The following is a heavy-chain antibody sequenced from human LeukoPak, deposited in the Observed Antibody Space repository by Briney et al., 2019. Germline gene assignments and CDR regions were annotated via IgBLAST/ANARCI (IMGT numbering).Heavy chain of an antibody. CDR2: ISPGGGTT. CDR1: GFAFGSEA. V-gene: IGHV3-23*01. D-gene: IGHD3-10*01. J-gene: IGHJ4*02. Sequence: GGSLRLSCAVSGFAFGSEAMSWVRQSPARGLEWVASISPGGGTTYYADYVKGRFTISRDSSQNALSLQMSSLRAEDTALYYCATWPGAWYGEDNWGQGTLVTVSS. CDR3: ATWPGAWYGEDN.